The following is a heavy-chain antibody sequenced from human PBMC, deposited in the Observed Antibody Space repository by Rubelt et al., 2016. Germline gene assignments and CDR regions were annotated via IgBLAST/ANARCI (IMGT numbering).Heavy chain of an antibody. V-gene: IGHV1-18*01. D-gene: IGHD2-2*01. Sequence: KASGYTFTSYGISWVRQAPGQGLEWMGWISAYNGNTNYAQKLQGRVTITTDTSTSTAYMELRSLRSDDTAVYYCARDCIVVVPAAEGDAFDIWGQGTMVTVSS. J-gene: IGHJ3*02. CDR2: ISAYNGNT. CDR1: GYTFTSYG. CDR3: ARDCIVVVPAAEGDAFDI.